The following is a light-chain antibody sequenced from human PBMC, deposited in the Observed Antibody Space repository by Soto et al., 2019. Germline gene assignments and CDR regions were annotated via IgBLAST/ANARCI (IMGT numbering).Light chain of an antibody. CDR2: EVS. Sequence: QPVLTQPASVSGSPGQSISFSCTRTSSDVGSYNFVSWYQQHPGKVPKVMIYEVSKRPSGVSDRFSGSKSGNTASLTISGLQAEDEADYYCCADAGRSTYVFGTGTKVTV. J-gene: IGLJ1*01. CDR1: SSDVGSYNF. CDR3: CADAGRSTYV. V-gene: IGLV2-23*02.